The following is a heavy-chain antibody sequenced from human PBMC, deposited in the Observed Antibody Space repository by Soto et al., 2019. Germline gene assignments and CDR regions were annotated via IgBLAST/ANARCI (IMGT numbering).Heavy chain of an antibody. V-gene: IGHV3-30-3*01. Sequence: GGALRLSCAASGFTFSSYAMHWVRQAPGKGLEWVAVISYDGSNKYYADSVKGRFTISRDNSKNTLYLQMNSLRAEDTAVYYCARVSIAAASTWYFDYWGQGTLVTVSS. CDR3: ARVSIAAASTWYFDY. J-gene: IGHJ4*02. CDR1: GFTFSSYA. CDR2: ISYDGSNK. D-gene: IGHD6-13*01.